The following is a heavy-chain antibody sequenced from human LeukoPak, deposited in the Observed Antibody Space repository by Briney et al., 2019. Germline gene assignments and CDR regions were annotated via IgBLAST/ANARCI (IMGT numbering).Heavy chain of an antibody. CDR1: GFTFDDYA. Sequence: QAGGSLRLSCAASGFTFDDYAMHWVRQAPGKGLEWVSGISWNSGSIGYADSVKGRFTISRDNAKNSLYLQMNSLRAEDTAVYYCAKDPSRVVAGTPYFDYWGQGTLVTVSS. J-gene: IGHJ4*02. CDR2: ISWNSGSI. V-gene: IGHV3-9*01. CDR3: AKDPSRVVAGTPYFDY. D-gene: IGHD6-19*01.